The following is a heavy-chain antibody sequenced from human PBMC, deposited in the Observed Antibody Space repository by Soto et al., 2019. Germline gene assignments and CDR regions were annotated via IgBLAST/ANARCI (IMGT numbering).Heavy chain of an antibody. CDR3: AKYQSASSNSYHAMDV. CDR1: EFTFSPYP. D-gene: IGHD2-2*01. J-gene: IGHJ6*02. CDR2: RSFDGATK. V-gene: IGHV3-30-3*02. Sequence: QEQLVESGGGVVQPGRPLRLSCAASEFTFSPYPMHWVRQAPGKGLEWVAVRSFDGATKYYADSVKGRFAISRDNSMNTLYLQMNSLRTEATAVYYCAKYQSASSNSYHAMDVWGPGTTVTVSS.